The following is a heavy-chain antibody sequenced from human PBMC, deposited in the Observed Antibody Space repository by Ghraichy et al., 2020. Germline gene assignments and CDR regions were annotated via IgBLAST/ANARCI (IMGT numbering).Heavy chain of an antibody. CDR1: GGSFSGYY. CDR3: ARRRGGRLLWFGESPYYFDY. V-gene: IGHV4-34*01. J-gene: IGHJ4*02. D-gene: IGHD3-10*01. CDR2: INHSGST. Sequence: SETLSLTCAVYGGSFSGYYWSWIRQPPGKGLEWIGEINHSGSTNYNPSLKSRVTISVDTSKNQFSLKLSSVTAADTAVYYCARRRGGRLLWFGESPYYFDYWGQGTLVTVSS.